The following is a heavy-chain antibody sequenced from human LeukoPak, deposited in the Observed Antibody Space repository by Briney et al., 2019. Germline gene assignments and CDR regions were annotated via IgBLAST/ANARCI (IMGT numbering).Heavy chain of an antibody. D-gene: IGHD2-21*02. CDR1: GFTLHSSW. Sequence: PGGSLRLSCAASGFTLHSSWMTWVRQAPGKGLEWVANIKRDGSEKYYVDSVKGRFTISRDNAKNSLYLQMNSLRAEDAAVYYCARTAREMDVWGKGTTVTVSS. CDR2: IKRDGSEK. J-gene: IGHJ6*04. V-gene: IGHV3-7*01. CDR3: ARTAREMDV.